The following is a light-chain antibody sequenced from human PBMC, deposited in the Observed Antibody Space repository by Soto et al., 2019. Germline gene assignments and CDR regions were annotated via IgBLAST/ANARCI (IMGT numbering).Light chain of an antibody. Sequence: EIVLTQSPGTLSLYPGERATLSCRASQSITRSYIAWYQQKPGQAPRLLIYDASSRATGIPDRFGGSGSGTDFTLTISRLEPEDFAVYYCQQYSSSPETFGQGTKVDI. CDR1: QSITRSY. J-gene: IGKJ1*01. V-gene: IGKV3-20*01. CDR2: DAS. CDR3: QQYSSSPET.